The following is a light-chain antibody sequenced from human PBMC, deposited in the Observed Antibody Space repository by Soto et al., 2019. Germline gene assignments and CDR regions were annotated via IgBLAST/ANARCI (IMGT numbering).Light chain of an antibody. CDR2: DVN. J-gene: IGLJ3*02. CDR3: SSYAGSDVWV. Sequence: QSALTQPRSVSGSPGQSVTISCTGTSSDVGGYNFVSWYQQHPGKAPTVMISDVNKRHSGVPDRFSGFKSGNTASLTISGLQAEDEADYYCSSYAGSDVWVFGGGTQLTVL. V-gene: IGLV2-11*01. CDR1: SSDVGGYNF.